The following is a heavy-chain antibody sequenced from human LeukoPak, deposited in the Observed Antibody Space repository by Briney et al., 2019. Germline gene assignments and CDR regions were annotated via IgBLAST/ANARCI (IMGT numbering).Heavy chain of an antibody. V-gene: IGHV3-30*02. CDR1: GFTFSSYG. D-gene: IGHD2-2*03. Sequence: GGSLRLSCAASGFTFSSYGMHWVRQAPGKGLEWVAFIQYDGTDKYYTDSVKGRFTISRDNSKNTVYLQMNSLRPEDTAVYYCAKDLIGYCSSSSCWGGFDYWGQGTLVTVSS. CDR2: IQYDGTDK. J-gene: IGHJ4*02. CDR3: AKDLIGYCSSSSCWGGFDY.